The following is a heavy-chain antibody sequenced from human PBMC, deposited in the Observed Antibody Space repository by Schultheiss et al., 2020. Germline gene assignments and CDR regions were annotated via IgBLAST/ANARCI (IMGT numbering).Heavy chain of an antibody. CDR2: INAANGDT. Sequence: ASVKVSCMASGYTFTTYAIHWVRQAPGQRLEWMGWINAANGDTNYSQRFQGRITFARDTSANTAYMELRSLRSDDTAVYYCARDRRALEWLLGYFYYGMDVWGQGTTV. CDR1: GYTFTTYA. D-gene: IGHD3-3*01. CDR3: ARDRRALEWLLGYFYYGMDV. J-gene: IGHJ6*02. V-gene: IGHV1-3*01.